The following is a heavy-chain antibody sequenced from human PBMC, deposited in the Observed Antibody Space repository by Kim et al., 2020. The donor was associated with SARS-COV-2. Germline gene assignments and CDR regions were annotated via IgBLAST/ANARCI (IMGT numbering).Heavy chain of an antibody. CDR2: IGTSGRTI. J-gene: IGHJ1*01. D-gene: IGHD1-26*01. Sequence: GGSLRLSCAASGFTFSSYEMNWVRQAPGKGLEWVSYIGTSGRTIYYADSVEGRFTISRDNAKNSLYLQMNSLRAEDTAIYYCARSLVGASEYFHHWGQGTLVAVSS. V-gene: IGHV3-48*03. CDR1: GFTFSSYE. CDR3: ARSLVGASEYFHH.